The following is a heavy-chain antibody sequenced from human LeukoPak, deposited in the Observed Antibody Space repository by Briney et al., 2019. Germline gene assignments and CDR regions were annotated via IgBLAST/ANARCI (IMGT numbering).Heavy chain of an antibody. CDR2: ISAYNGNT. J-gene: IGHJ5*02. Sequence: ASVKVSCKASGYTFTSYGINWVRQAPGQGLEWMGWISAYNGNTNYAQKLQGRVTMTTDTSTSTAYMELRSLRSDDTAVYYCARVRFGEGSSYWFDPWGQGTLVTVSS. CDR1: GYTFTSYG. D-gene: IGHD3-10*01. V-gene: IGHV1-18*01. CDR3: ARVRFGEGSSYWFDP.